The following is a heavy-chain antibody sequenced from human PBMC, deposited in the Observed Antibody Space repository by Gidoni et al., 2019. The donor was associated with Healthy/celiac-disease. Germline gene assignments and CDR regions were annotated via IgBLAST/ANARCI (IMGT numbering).Heavy chain of an antibody. CDR1: GGSISSSSYY. V-gene: IGHV4-39*01. J-gene: IGHJ4*02. CDR3: ARQRITYYYGSGNRYYFDY. CDR2: IYYSGST. Sequence: QLQLQESGPGLVKPSETLSLTCTVSGGSISSSSYYWGWIRQPPGKGLEWIGSIYYSGSTYYNPSLKSRVTISVDTSKNQFSLKLSSVTAADTAVYYCARQRITYYYGSGNRYYFDYWGQGTLVTVSS. D-gene: IGHD3-10*01.